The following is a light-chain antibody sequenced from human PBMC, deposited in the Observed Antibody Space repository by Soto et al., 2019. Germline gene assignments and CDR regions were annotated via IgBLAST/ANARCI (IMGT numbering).Light chain of an antibody. CDR2: DVS. CDR3: QQYDSRPNT. CDR1: QDITLY. Sequence: DIQMTQSPSSLSASVGDRVTITCQASQDITLYLNWYQHKPGKAPNLLIHDVSTLEPGVPARFRGRGSGTTFTLTIINLQPEDVATYYCQQYDSRPNTFGQGTKVEIK. V-gene: IGKV1-33*01. J-gene: IGKJ2*01.